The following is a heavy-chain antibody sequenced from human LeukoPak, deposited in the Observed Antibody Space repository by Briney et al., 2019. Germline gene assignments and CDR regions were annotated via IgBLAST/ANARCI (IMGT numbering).Heavy chain of an antibody. J-gene: IGHJ6*02. CDR2: IIPIFGTA. CDR3: ARQTMYSSGWYAPYYYYYGMDV. V-gene: IGHV1-69*13. CDR1: GGTFSSYA. Sequence: ASVKVSCKASGGTFSSYAISWVRQAPGQGLEWMGGIIPIFGTANYAQKFQGRVTITADESTSTAYMELSSLRSEDTAVYYCARQTMYSSGWYAPYYYYYGMDVWGQGTTVTVSS. D-gene: IGHD6-19*01.